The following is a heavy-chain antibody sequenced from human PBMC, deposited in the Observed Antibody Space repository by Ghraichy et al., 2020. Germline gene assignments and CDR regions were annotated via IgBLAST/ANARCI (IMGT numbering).Heavy chain of an antibody. CDR1: GFMFSENA. J-gene: IGHJ4*02. Sequence: GGSLRLSCAASGFMFSENAMHWVRQAPGKGLEWVAIISHDGKTTYYADSVRGRFTISRDNSRSTLLLQMSSLRSEDTAVYYCARRMYCATTGCRNPFDNWGQGTLVSVSS. CDR3: ARRMYCATTGCRNPFDN. V-gene: IGHV3-30*04. D-gene: IGHD1-26*01. CDR2: ISHDGKTT.